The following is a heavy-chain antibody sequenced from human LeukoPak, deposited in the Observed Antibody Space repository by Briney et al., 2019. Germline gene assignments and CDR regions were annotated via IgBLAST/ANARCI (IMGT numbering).Heavy chain of an antibody. CDR3: ARDPRPMAPLDY. CDR2: ISSSGSTI. D-gene: IGHD3-10*01. CDR1: GFTFSDYY. V-gene: IGHV3-11*04. J-gene: IGHJ4*02. Sequence: GGSLKLSCAASGFTFSDYYMSWIRQAPGKGLEWVSYISSSGSTIYYADSVKARFTISRDNAKNSLYLQMNSLRAEDTAVYYCARDPRPMAPLDYWGQGTLVTVSS.